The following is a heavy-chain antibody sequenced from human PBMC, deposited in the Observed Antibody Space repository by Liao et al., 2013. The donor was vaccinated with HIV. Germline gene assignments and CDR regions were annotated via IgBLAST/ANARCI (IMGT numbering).Heavy chain of an antibody. D-gene: IGHD4-17*01. CDR1: GGSIRSDSYY. CDR2: IFTSGST. CDR3: ARVGDGDYVGAFDI. V-gene: IGHV4-61*02. J-gene: IGHJ3*02. Sequence: QVQLQESGPGLVKPSQTLSLTCTVSGGSIRSDSYYWSWIRQPAGKGLEWIGRIFTSGSTKYKASLKSRVTISVDTSKNQFSLKLSSVTAADTAVYYCARVGDGDYVGAFDIWGQGTMVTVSS.